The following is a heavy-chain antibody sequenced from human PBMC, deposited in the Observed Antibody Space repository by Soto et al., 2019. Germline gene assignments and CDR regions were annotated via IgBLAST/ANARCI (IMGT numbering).Heavy chain of an antibody. J-gene: IGHJ3*02. CDR2: ISGSGGST. CDR1: GFTFSSYA. D-gene: IGHD2-21*01. Sequence: EVQLLESGGGLVQPGGSLRLSCAASGFTFSSYAMSWVRQAPGKGLEWVSAISGSGGSTYYADSVKGRFTISRDNSKNTLYLQMNSLRAEDTAVYYCAPPPLWRDAFDIWGQGTMVTVSS. V-gene: IGHV3-23*01. CDR3: APPPLWRDAFDI.